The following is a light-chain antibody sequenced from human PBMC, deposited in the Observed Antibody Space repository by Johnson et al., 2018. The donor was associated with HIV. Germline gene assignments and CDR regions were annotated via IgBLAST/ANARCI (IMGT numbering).Light chain of an antibody. CDR1: TSNIGNND. CDR2: DNY. J-gene: IGLJ1*01. V-gene: IGLV1-51*01. Sequence: QPPSVSAAPGQKVTFSCSGSTSNIGNNDVSWYRHLPGTAPKLLIYDNYKRPSGIPDRFSGSKSGSSATLGITGLQTGDEADYYCGTWDSSLSAYVFGTGTKVTVL. CDR3: GTWDSSLSAYV.